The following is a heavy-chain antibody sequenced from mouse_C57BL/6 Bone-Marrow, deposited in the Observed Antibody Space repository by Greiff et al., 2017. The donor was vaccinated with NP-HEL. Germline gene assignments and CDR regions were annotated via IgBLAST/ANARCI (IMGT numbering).Heavy chain of an antibody. V-gene: IGHV1-7*01. CDR3: ARGDYHISDARGY. J-gene: IGHJ4*01. D-gene: IGHD2-13*01. Sequence: VKLMESGAELAKPGASVKLSCKASGYTFTSYWMHWVKQRPGQGLEWIGYINPSSGYTKYNQKFKDKATLTADKSSSTAYMQLSSLTYEDAAVYECARGDYHISDARGYWGQGASVTVSS. CDR2: INPSSGYT. CDR1: GYTFTSYW.